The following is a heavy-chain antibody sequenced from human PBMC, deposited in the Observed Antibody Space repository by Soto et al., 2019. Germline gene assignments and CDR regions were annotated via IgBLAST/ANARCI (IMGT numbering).Heavy chain of an antibody. CDR2: ISGSGGST. CDR3: ANEGFDGGSAYYFDY. V-gene: IGHV3-23*01. J-gene: IGHJ4*02. CDR1: GFTFSSYA. D-gene: IGHD2-15*01. Sequence: EVQLLESGGGLVQPGGSLRLSCAASGFTFSSYAMSWVRQAPGKGLEWVSAISGSGGSTYYADSVKGRFTISRDNSKNTLYLQMNSLRAEDTVVYYCANEGFDGGSAYYFDYWGQGTLVTVSS.